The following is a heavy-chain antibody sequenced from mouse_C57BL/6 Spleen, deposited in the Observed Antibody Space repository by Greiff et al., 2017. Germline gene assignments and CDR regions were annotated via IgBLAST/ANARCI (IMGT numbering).Heavy chain of an antibody. CDR1: GYTFTDYY. D-gene: IGHD2-4*01. CDR3: ARSDYDYDGEYYFDY. CDR2: IYPGSGNT. Sequence: QVQLQQSGAELVRPGASVKLSCKASGYTFTDYYINWVKQRPGQGLEWIARIYPGSGNTYYNEKFKGKATLTAEKSSSTAYMQLSSLTSEDSAVYFCARSDYDYDGEYYFDYWGQGTTLTVSS. J-gene: IGHJ2*01. V-gene: IGHV1-76*01.